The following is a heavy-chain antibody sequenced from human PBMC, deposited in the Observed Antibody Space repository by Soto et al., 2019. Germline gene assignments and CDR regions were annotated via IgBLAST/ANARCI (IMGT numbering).Heavy chain of an antibody. V-gene: IGHV4-31*03. CDR1: GGSITSGGYY. J-gene: IGHJ5*02. CDR2: IHYSGST. D-gene: IGHD4-17*01. CDR3: ASGDYNDRILGFDP. Sequence: KSSETLSLTCTVSGGSITSGGYYWTWIRQHPGKGLEWIGYIHYSGSTFYNPSLKSRAAISVDTSKNQFSLRLSSVTAADTAVYYCASGDYNDRILGFDPWGQGTLVTVSS.